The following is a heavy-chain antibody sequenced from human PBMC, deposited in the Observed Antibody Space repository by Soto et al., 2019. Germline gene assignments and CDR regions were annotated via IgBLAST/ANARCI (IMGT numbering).Heavy chain of an antibody. V-gene: IGHV4-30-4*01. CDR1: GGSISSGDYY. CDR2: IYYCGST. Sequence: QVQLQESGPGLVKPSQTLSLTCTVSGGSISSGDYYWSWIRQPPGKGLEWIGYIYYCGSTYYNPSPKSRVTRSVDTSKNHSSRKLSSVTAADTAVYYCARDAPRLLCFWELSLDAFDIWGQGTMVTVSS. J-gene: IGHJ3*02. CDR3: ARDAPRLLCFWELSLDAFDI. D-gene: IGHD3-10*01.